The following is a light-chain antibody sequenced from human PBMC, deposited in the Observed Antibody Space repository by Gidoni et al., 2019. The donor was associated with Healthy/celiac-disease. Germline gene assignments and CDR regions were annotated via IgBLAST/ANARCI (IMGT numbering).Light chain of an antibody. Sequence: SYVLTPPPSVSVAPGKPARIPCGGNNIGSKSVHWYQQKPGQAPVLVIYYDSDRPSGIPERFSGSNSGNTATLTISRVEAGDEADYYCQVWDSSSDHPGVFGGGTKLTVL. CDR2: YDS. CDR1: NIGSKS. CDR3: QVWDSSSDHPGV. J-gene: IGLJ3*02. V-gene: IGLV3-21*04.